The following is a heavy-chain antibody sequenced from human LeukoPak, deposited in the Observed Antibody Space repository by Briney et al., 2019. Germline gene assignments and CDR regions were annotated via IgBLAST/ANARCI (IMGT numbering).Heavy chain of an antibody. CDR2: IHQDGSET. J-gene: IGHJ4*02. Sequence: GGSLRLSCAASGFTFTKYWMAWARQAPAKGLEWVASIHQDGSETHSIDSGRFTISRDNAKNSLYLQMNSLRDEDTAVYYCANTVGHYSHNWGQGTLVTVSS. V-gene: IGHV3-7*05. CDR1: GFTFTKYW. CDR3: ANTVGHYSHN. D-gene: IGHD4-11*01.